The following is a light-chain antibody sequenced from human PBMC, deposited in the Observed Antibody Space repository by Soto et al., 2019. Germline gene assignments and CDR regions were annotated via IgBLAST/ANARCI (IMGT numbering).Light chain of an antibody. V-gene: IGKV3-20*01. CDR1: QNVRNNY. J-gene: IGKJ1*01. CDR2: GAS. Sequence: EAELTQSPGTLSLSPGEGATLSCRASQNVRNNYIGWYQQKPGQAPRLLIYGASIRATGIPDRFSGSGSGTDFTLTISRLEPEDFAVYYCQGYGNSRTFGQGTKVDIK. CDR3: QGYGNSRT.